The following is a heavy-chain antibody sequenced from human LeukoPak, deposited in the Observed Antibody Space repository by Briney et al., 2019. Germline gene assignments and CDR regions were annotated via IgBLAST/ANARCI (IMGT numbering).Heavy chain of an antibody. V-gene: IGHV5-51*01. Sequence: GESLKISCKGSGYCFTNYWIGWVRQMPGKGLEWMGIIYPDDSGTRPSPTFQGQVTISADKSISTAYLQWSSLGASDTAMYYCARLRGATMPNPFDYWGQGTLVTVSS. D-gene: IGHD1-26*01. CDR2: IYPDDSGT. CDR1: GYCFTNYW. CDR3: ARLRGATMPNPFDY. J-gene: IGHJ4*02.